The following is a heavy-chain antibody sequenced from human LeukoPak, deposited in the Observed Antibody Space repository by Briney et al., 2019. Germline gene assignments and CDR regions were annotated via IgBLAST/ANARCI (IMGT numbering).Heavy chain of an antibody. CDR2: INFYNGNI. J-gene: IGHJ4*02. V-gene: IGHV1-18*01. CDR3: ARFTPRLRREKFDY. CDR1: GYTFTSYG. Sequence: ASVKVSCKASGYTFTSYGISWVRQAPGQGLEWMGWINFYNGNIDYAQKLQGRVTMTTDTSTSTAYMELRSLRSDDTAVYYCARFTPRLRREKFDYWGQGTLVTVSS. D-gene: IGHD1-26*01.